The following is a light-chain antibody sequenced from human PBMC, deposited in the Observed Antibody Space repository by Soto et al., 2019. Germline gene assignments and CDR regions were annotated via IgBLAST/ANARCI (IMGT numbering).Light chain of an antibody. CDR3: QTWGTGILV. Sequence: QLVLTQSPSASASLGASVKLTCTLSSGHSNYAIAWHQQQPEKGPRYLMKLNSDGSHRKGDEVPDRFSGSSSGAERYLTISSLQSEDEADYYCQTWGTGILVFGGGTQLTVL. J-gene: IGLJ2*01. CDR2: LNSDGSH. V-gene: IGLV4-69*01. CDR1: SGHSNYA.